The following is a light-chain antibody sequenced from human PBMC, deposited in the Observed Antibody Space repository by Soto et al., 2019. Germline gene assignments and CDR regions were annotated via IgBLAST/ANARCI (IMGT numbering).Light chain of an antibody. V-gene: IGLV8-61*01. Sequence: QTVVTQEPSFSVSPGGTVTLTCGLSSGSVSTSYYPSWYQQTPGQAPRTLIYTTNTRSSGVPDRFSGSILGNKAALTITGAQADDESDYYCVLYVSSAFWVFGGGTKLTVL. CDR2: TTN. J-gene: IGLJ3*02. CDR3: VLYVSSAFWV. CDR1: SGSVSTSYY.